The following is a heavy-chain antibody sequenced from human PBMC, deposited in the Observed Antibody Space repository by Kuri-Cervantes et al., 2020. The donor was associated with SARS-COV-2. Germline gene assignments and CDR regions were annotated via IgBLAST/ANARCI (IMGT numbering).Heavy chain of an antibody. CDR2: IKQDGSEE. CDR3: ARGGRFLEWLLGAEYFQH. CDR1: GFTFSNFW. D-gene: IGHD3-3*01. Sequence: GGSLRLSCAASGFTFSNFWMSWVRQAPGKGLEWVANIKQDGSEEYYVDPLRGRFTISRDNAKNSLYLQLNNLRAEDTAVYYCARGGRFLEWLLGAEYFQHWGQGTLVTVSS. V-gene: IGHV3-7*01. J-gene: IGHJ1*01.